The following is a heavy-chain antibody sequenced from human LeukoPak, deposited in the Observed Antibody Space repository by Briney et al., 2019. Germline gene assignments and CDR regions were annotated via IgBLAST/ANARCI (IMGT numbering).Heavy chain of an antibody. D-gene: IGHD3-22*01. V-gene: IGHV4-39*01. CDR2: VYYGGTT. Sequence: SETLSLTCSVSGGSISSRTYHWAWIRQPPGKGLEWIGNVYYGGTTYYNPSLKSRVTISADTPKNQFSLTLSSVTAADTAVYYCATHSSGSLFGYWGQGTLVTVS. CDR1: GGSISSRTYH. CDR3: ATHSSGSLFGY. J-gene: IGHJ4*02.